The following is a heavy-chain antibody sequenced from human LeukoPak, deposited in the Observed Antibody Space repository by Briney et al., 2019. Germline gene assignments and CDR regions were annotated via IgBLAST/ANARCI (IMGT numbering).Heavy chain of an antibody. CDR3: ARTYYGSGSYSYYFDY. Sequence: SQTLSLTCAISGDSVSSNSAAWNWIRQSPSRGLEWLGRTYYRSKWYSDYAVSAKSRITINPDTSKNQFSLQLNSVTPEDTAVYYCARTYYGSGSYSYYFDYWGQGTLVTVSS. V-gene: IGHV6-1*01. CDR2: TYYRSKWYS. D-gene: IGHD3-10*01. CDR1: GDSVSSNSAA. J-gene: IGHJ4*02.